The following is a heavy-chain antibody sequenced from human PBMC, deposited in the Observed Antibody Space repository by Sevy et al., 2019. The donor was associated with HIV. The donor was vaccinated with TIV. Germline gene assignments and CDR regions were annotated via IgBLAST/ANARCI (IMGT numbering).Heavy chain of an antibody. Sequence: GGSLRLSCAASGFTVSSNYMSWVRQAPGKGLEWVSVIYSGGSTYYADSVKGRFTISIDNSKNTLELQMNSLRAEDTAVYYCASLTVADDWGQGTLVTVSS. J-gene: IGHJ4*02. D-gene: IGHD4-17*01. CDR3: ASLTVADD. CDR1: GFTVSSNY. V-gene: IGHV3-53*01. CDR2: IYSGGST.